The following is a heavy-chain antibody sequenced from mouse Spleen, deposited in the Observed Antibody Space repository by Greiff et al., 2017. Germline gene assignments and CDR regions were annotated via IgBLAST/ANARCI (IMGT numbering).Heavy chain of an antibody. Sequence: QVQLQQPGAELVMPGASVKLSCKASGYTFTSYWMHWVKQRPGQGLEWIGEIDPSDSYTNYNQKFKGKATLTVDKSSSTAYMQLSSLTSEDSAVYYCARQGVYYSNYGGFAYWGQGTLVTVSA. J-gene: IGHJ3*01. CDR2: IDPSDSYT. V-gene: IGHV1-69*01. D-gene: IGHD2-5*01. CDR3: ARQGVYYSNYGGFAY. CDR1: GYTFTSYW.